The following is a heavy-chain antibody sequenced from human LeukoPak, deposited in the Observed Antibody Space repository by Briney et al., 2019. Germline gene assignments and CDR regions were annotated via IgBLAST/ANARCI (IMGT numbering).Heavy chain of an antibody. CDR2: IYTSGST. CDR3: ARARGEQWLVRNAFDI. V-gene: IGHV4-4*07. CDR1: GVSISSYY. D-gene: IGHD6-19*01. Sequence: SETLSLTCTVSGVSISSYYWSWIRQPAGKGLEWIGRIYTSGSTNYNPSLKRRATMSVDTSKNQFSLKLSSVTAADTAVDYCARARGEQWLVRNAFDIWGQGTMVTVSS. J-gene: IGHJ3*02.